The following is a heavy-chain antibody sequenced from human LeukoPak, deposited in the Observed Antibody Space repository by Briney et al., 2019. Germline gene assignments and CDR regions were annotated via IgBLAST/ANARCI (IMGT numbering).Heavy chain of an antibody. CDR2: ISSNGGST. V-gene: IGHV3-64D*06. D-gene: IGHD2-2*01. CDR1: GSTFSSYA. Sequence: GGSLRLSCSASGSTFSSYAMHWVRQAPGKGLEYVSAISSNGGSTYYADSVKGRFTISRDNSKNTLYLQMSSLRAEDTAVYYCVKVGKYCSSTSCYVRHYYFDYWGQGTLVTVSS. J-gene: IGHJ4*02. CDR3: VKVGKYCSSTSCYVRHYYFDY.